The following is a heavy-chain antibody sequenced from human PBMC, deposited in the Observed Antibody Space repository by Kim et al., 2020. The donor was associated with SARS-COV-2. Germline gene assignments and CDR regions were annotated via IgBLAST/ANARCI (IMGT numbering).Heavy chain of an antibody. J-gene: IGHJ4*02. V-gene: IGHV4-30-4*01. Sequence: SETLSLTCTVSGGSISSGDYYWSWIRQPPGKGLEWIGYIYYSGSTYYNPSLKSRVTISVDTSKNQFSLKLSSVTAADTAVYYCARQLGLHNEFDYWGQGTLVTVSS. CDR2: IYYSGST. CDR3: ARQLGLHNEFDY. D-gene: IGHD3-16*01. CDR1: GGSISSGDYY.